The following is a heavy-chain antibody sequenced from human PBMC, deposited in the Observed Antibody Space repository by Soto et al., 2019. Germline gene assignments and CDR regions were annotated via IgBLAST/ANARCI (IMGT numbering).Heavy chain of an antibody. J-gene: IGHJ4*02. CDR3: ARGWGYDSNDYYYAY. Sequence: QVQLVQSGAEVRKPGSSVNVSCTSSGGTFSRHAISWVRQAPGQGLEWMGGIIPMFGTANHAQKFQGRATIIADESTSTVYMELSSLRSEDTAMYYCARGWGYDSNDYYYAYWGQGTLVIVSS. CDR2: IIPMFGTA. CDR1: GGTFSRHA. V-gene: IGHV1-69*01. D-gene: IGHD3-22*01.